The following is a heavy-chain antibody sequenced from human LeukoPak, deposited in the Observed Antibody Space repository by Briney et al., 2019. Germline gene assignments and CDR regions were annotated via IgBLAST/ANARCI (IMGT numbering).Heavy chain of an antibody. V-gene: IGHV4-59*08. Sequence: SETLSLTCTVSGGSISSYYWSWLRQPPGKGLEWIGYIYYSGSTNYNPSLTSRVTISVDTSKNQFSLKLSSVTAADTAVYYCARLKGGNDLSANWFDSWGQGTLVTVSS. J-gene: IGHJ5*01. CDR3: ARLKGGNDLSANWFDS. D-gene: IGHD1-1*01. CDR2: IYYSGST. CDR1: GGSISSYY.